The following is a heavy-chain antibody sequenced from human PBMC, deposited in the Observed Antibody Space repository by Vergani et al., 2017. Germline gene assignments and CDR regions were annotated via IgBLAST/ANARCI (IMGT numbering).Heavy chain of an antibody. CDR1: GFTFSSYW. V-gene: IGHV3-7*04. Sequence: EVQLVESGGGLVQPGGSLRLSCAASGFTFSSYWMSWVRQAPGKGLEWVANIKQDGSEKYYVDSVKGRFTISRDNAKNSLYLQMNSLRAEDTAVYYCARVGSGSDGVEYYYYGMDVWGQGTTVTVSS. D-gene: IGHD3-10*01. J-gene: IGHJ6*02. CDR2: IKQDGSEK. CDR3: ARVGSGSDGVEYYYYGMDV.